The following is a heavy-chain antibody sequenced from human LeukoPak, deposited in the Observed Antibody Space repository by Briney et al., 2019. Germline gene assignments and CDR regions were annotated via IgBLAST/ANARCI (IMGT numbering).Heavy chain of an antibody. V-gene: IGHV4-59*12. D-gene: IGHD3-22*01. CDR2: IYYSGTT. CDR1: GGPISPYY. CDR3: ARAWLLHAFDI. J-gene: IGHJ3*02. Sequence: PSETLSLTCSVSGGPISPYYWSWIRQPPGKGLEWIGYIYYSGTTNYNPSLKSRVTISVDTSKNQSSLKLSSVTAADTAVYYCARAWLLHAFDIWGQGTMVTVSS.